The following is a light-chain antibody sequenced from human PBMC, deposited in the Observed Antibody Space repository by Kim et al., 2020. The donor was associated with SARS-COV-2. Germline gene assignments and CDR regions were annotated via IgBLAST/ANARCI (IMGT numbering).Light chain of an antibody. CDR2: QDS. V-gene: IGLV3-1*01. J-gene: IGLJ2*01. CDR3: QAWDSRNVV. Sequence: SYELTQPPSVSVSPGQTASITCSGDKLGDKYACWYQQKPGQSPVLVIYQDSKRPSGIPERFSGSNSGNTATLTISGTQAMDEADYYCQAWDSRNVVFGGG. CDR1: KLGDKY.